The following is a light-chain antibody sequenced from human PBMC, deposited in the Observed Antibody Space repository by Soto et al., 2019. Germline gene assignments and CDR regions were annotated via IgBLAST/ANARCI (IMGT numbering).Light chain of an antibody. CDR3: QQYASSPLT. CDR1: QSVSSSY. Sequence: EIVLTQSPVTLSLSPGERATLSCRASQSVSSSYLAWYQQKPGQAPRLLIYGASSRATDIPDRFSDSGSGTDFPLTISRLEPEDFAVYYCQQYASSPLTFGQGTRLEIK. CDR2: GAS. J-gene: IGKJ5*01. V-gene: IGKV3-20*01.